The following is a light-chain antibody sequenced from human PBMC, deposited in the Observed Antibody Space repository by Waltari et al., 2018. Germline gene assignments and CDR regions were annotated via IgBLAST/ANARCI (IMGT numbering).Light chain of an antibody. V-gene: IGLV2-23*03. J-gene: IGLJ2*01. CDR1: SSDVGSYNL. CDR2: EGS. CDR3: CSYAGSSTFVV. Sequence: QSALTQPASVSGSPGQSITISCTGTSSDVGSYNLVYWYHLHPGKAPKLIIYEGSKRPSGVSNRFSGSTSGNTASLTSAGLQDEDEADYYGCSYAGSSTFVVFGGGTKLTVL.